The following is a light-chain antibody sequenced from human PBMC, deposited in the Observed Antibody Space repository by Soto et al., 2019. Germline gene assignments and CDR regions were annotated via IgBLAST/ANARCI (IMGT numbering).Light chain of an antibody. CDR3: QQLNSYPRT. Sequence: IQLTQSPSSLSASVGDRVTITCRASQAISSYLAWYQQKPGRAPNLLIYGASTLQSGVPSRFSGSGSGTDFTLTISSLQTEDFATYYCQQLNSYPRTFGQETKLEIK. J-gene: IGKJ1*01. CDR1: QAISSY. V-gene: IGKV1-9*01. CDR2: GAS.